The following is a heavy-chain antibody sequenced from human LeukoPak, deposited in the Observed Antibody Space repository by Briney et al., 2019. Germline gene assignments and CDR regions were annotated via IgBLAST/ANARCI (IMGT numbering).Heavy chain of an antibody. CDR3: ASQRITSGSYYMYV. Sequence: SETLSLTCAVCGGSFSGYYWSWIRQPPGKGPEWIGYIHYRGGTNYNPSLKSRVTISVDTSKNQFSLKLSSVTAADTAVYYCASQRITSGSYYMYVWGKGTTVTVSS. J-gene: IGHJ6*03. V-gene: IGHV4-59*01. CDR1: GGSFSGYY. CDR2: IHYRGGT. D-gene: IGHD3-10*01.